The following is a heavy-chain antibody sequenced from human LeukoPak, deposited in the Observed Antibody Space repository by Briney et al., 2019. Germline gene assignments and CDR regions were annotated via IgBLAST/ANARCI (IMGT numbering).Heavy chain of an antibody. J-gene: IGHJ4*02. D-gene: IGHD2-15*01. CDR3: ARVGYCSGGSCYPDFDY. CDR1: GGSISSSSYY. V-gene: IGHV4-39*07. Sequence: SETLSLTCTVSGGSISSSSYYWGWIRQPPGKGLEWIGSIYYSGSTYYNPSLKSRVTISVDTSKNQFSLKLSSVTAADTAVYYCARVGYCSGGSCYPDFDYWGQGTLVTVSS. CDR2: IYYSGST.